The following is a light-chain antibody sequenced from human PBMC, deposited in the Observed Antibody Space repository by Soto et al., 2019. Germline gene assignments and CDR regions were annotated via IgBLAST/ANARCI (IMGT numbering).Light chain of an antibody. V-gene: IGKV1-5*03. CDR2: KAS. CDR3: QQYNSFPT. CDR1: QSISSW. J-gene: IGKJ4*01. Sequence: DIQMTQSPSTLSASVGDRVTITCPASQSISSWLAWYQQKPGKAPKLLIYKASSLESGVPSRFSGSGSGTEFTLTISSLQPDDFATYYCQQYNSFPTFGGGTKVDIK.